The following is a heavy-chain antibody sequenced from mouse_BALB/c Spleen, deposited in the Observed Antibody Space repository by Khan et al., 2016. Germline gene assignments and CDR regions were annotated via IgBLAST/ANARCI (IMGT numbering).Heavy chain of an antibody. V-gene: IGHV3-2*02. J-gene: IGHJ2*01. CDR3: AGGMITSLDS. CDR2: ISYSGST. Sequence: EVQLLESGPGLVKPSQSLSLTCTVTGYSITSDYACNWIRQFPGDKLEWMGYISYSGSTSYNPSLKSRIPLTRDTSKNQLFLQLNSVTTEDTATYYAAGGMITSLDSWGQGTTLTVSS. D-gene: IGHD2-4*01. CDR1: GYSITSDYA.